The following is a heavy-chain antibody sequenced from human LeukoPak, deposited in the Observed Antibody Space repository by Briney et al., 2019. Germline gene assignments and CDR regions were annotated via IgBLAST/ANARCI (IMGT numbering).Heavy chain of an antibody. D-gene: IGHD6-13*01. CDR3: AILPGYSSGWYEVNY. V-gene: IGHV3-23*01. J-gene: IGHJ4*02. Sequence: RGSLRLSCAASGLTFSSYAMSWVRQAPGKGLEWVSGISGSGGSTYYADSVKGRFTISRDNSRNTLYLQMNSPRAEDTAVYYCAILPGYSSGWYEVNYWGQGTLVTVSS. CDR2: ISGSGGST. CDR1: GLTFSSYA.